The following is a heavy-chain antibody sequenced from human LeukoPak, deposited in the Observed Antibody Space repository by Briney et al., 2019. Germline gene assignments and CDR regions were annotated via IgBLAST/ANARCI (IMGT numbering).Heavy chain of an antibody. J-gene: IGHJ4*02. CDR2: ISGDGGST. CDR1: GFTFDDYA. D-gene: IGHD6-6*01. V-gene: IGHV3-43*02. CDR3: AKESSSSGEFDY. Sequence: PGGTLRLSCAASGFTFDDYAMHWVRQAPGKGLEWVSLISGDGGSTYYADSVKGRFTISRDNSKNSLYLQMNSLRTEDTALYYCAKESSSSGEFDYWGQGTLVTVSS.